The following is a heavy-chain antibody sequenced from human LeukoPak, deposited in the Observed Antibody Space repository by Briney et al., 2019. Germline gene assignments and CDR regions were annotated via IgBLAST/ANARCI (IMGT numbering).Heavy chain of an antibody. CDR3: ARVYYYDSSGYYYYARYDAFDI. Sequence: PSETLSLTCAVYGGSFSGYYWSWIRQPPGKGLEWIAEIKHSGTTNYNPSIKSRVTISVDTSKNQFSLKLSSVTAADTAVYYCARVYYYDSSGYYYYARYDAFDIWGQGTMVTVSS. CDR2: IKHSGTT. CDR1: GGSFSGYY. J-gene: IGHJ3*02. D-gene: IGHD3-22*01. V-gene: IGHV4-34*01.